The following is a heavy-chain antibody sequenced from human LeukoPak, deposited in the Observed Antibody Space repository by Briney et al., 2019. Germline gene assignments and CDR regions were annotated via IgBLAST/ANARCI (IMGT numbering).Heavy chain of an antibody. V-gene: IGHV3-7*03. CDR3: ARDPGYSSSWYGDDFDY. J-gene: IGHJ4*02. CDR1: GSTFGNYY. Sequence: PGGSLRLSCAASGSTFGNYYMSWVRQAPGKGLEWVANIKQDGSEKYYVDSVKGRFTISRDNAKNSLYLQMNSLRAEDTAVYYCARDPGYSSSWYGDDFDYWGQGTLVTVSS. D-gene: IGHD6-13*01. CDR2: IKQDGSEK.